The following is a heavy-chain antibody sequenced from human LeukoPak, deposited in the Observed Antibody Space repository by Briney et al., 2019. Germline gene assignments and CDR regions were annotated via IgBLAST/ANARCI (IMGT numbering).Heavy chain of an antibody. CDR3: ARRHDCGGIGEGYYFDY. D-gene: IGHD4-23*01. Sequence: SETLSLTCTVSGGSISSSSYYWGWIRQPPGKGLEWIGSLHYSGSTYYNPSLKRRVTISVDTSKNQFSLKLSFVTAADTAVYYCARRHDCGGIGEGYYFDYWGQGTLVTVSS. V-gene: IGHV4-39*01. CDR1: GGSISSSSYY. J-gene: IGHJ4*02. CDR2: LHYSGST.